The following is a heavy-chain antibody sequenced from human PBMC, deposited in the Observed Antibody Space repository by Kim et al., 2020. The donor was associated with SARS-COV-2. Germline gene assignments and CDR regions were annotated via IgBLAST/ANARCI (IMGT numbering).Heavy chain of an antibody. CDR2: YT. D-gene: IGHD2-2*01. J-gene: IGHJ4*02. V-gene: IGHV5-10-1*01. CDR3: ARDPIPAAQGY. Sequence: YTSYSPSFQGHVNISVDKSISTAYLQWSSLKASDTAIYYCARDPIPAAQGYWGQGTLVTVSS.